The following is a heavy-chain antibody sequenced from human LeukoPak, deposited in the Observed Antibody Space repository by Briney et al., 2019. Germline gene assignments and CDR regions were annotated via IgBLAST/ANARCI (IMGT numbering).Heavy chain of an antibody. V-gene: IGHV4-31*03. CDR1: GDSISSGGYY. D-gene: IGHD5-18*01. CDR2: IFDGGNT. CDR3: ARDRKGWIQIDY. Sequence: SETLSLTCTVSGDSISSGGYYWSWIRQHPGKGLEWIGFIFDGGNTYYNPSLKSRVTISVDTSKIQLSLNLTSVTAADTAVYYCARDRKGWIQIDYWGQGTLVTVSS. J-gene: IGHJ4*02.